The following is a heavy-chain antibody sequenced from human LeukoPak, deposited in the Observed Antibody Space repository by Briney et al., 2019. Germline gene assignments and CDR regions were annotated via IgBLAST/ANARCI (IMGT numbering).Heavy chain of an antibody. CDR2: INHSGST. Sequence: SETLSLTCAVYGGSFSGYYWSWIRQPPGKGLEWIGEINHSGSTNYNPSLKSRVTISVDTSKNQFSLQLNSVTPEDTALYYCARGGLVRGSINSLIGFDIWGQGIMVTVSS. CDR3: ARGGLVRGSINSLIGFDI. V-gene: IGHV4-34*01. CDR1: GGSFSGYY. D-gene: IGHD3-10*01. J-gene: IGHJ3*02.